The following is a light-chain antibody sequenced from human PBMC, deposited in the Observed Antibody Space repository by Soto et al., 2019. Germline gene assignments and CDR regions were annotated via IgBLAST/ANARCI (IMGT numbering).Light chain of an antibody. CDR2: GAS. J-gene: IGKJ1*01. V-gene: IGKV3-20*01. CDR3: HQYYSSWT. CDR1: QSVSSN. Sequence: EIVMTQSPSTLSVSPGERATLSCRASQSVSSNLAWYQQKPGQAPRLLIYGASSRATGIPDRFSGSGSGTDFTLTISRLEPEDCAVYYCHQYYSSWTFGQGTKVDI.